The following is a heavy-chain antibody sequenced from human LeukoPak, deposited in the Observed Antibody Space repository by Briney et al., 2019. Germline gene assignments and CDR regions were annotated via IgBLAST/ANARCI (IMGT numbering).Heavy chain of an antibody. Sequence: PSETLSLTCTVSGGSISTYYWSWVRQPAGKGLEWIGRIHTSGSVDYNPSLKSRVTMSVDTSKKQFPLTLSSVTAADTAMYYCAREGSMTARPFVSIDYWGQGTLVTVSS. J-gene: IGHJ4*02. CDR3: AREGSMTARPFVSIDY. CDR1: GGSISTYY. CDR2: IHTSGSV. V-gene: IGHV4-4*07. D-gene: IGHD6-6*01.